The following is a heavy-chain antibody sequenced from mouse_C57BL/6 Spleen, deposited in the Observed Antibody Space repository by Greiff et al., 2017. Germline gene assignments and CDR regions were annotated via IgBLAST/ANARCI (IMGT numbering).Heavy chain of an antibody. J-gene: IGHJ2*01. CDR1: GYSITSDY. CDR3: ARSIYNGNYINY. D-gene: IGHD2-1*01. CDR2: ISYSGST. V-gene: IGHV3-8*01. Sequence: VQLKESGPGLANPSPTLSLTCSVSGYSITSDYWHWIRKFPGNNLEYMGYISYSGSTYYNPSLKSRLSITRDTSKTQYYLQLNSVTTEDTATYYCARSIYNGNYINYWGQGTTRTVSS.